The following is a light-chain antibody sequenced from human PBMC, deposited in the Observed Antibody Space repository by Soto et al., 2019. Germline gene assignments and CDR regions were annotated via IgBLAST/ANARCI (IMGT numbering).Light chain of an antibody. V-gene: IGKV1-39*01. CDR2: IAS. CDR1: QSISRH. J-gene: IGKJ5*01. CDR3: QRTYSTPQP. Sequence: DIQVTQSPSSLSASVGDRVTITCRASQSISRHLNWYQQKPGKAPKLLINIASSLQSGVPSRFSGSGSGTDFTLTISNVQPVDFATYYCQRTYSTPQPFGQGKRLEI.